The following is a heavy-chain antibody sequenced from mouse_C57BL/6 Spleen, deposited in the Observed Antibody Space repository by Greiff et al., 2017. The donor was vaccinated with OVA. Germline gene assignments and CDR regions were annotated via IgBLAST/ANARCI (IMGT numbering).Heavy chain of an antibody. J-gene: IGHJ4*01. CDR2: IDPEDGDT. Sequence: EVQLQQSGAELVRPGASVKLSCTASGFNIKDYYMHWVKQRPEQGLEWIGRIDPEDGDTEYAPQFQGKATMTADTSSNTAYLQLSSLTSEDTAVYYCTGGNYVGYYAMDYWGQGTSVTVSS. V-gene: IGHV14-1*01. CDR3: TGGNYVGYYAMDY. CDR1: GFNIKDYY. D-gene: IGHD2-1*01.